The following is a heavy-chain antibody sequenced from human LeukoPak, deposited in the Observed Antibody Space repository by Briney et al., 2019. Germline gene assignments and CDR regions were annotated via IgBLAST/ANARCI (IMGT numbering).Heavy chain of an antibody. J-gene: IGHJ5*02. V-gene: IGHV3-7*01. CDR2: MKGDGSEK. CDR1: GFTFSSYA. D-gene: IGHD6-19*01. Sequence: PGGSLRLSCAASGFTFSSYAMSWVRQAPGKGLEWVANMKGDGSEKHYVDSMKGRFTISRDNAKNSLYLQMNSLTAEDTAVYYCARQVQYRSGYFPPDPWGQGTLVTVSS. CDR3: ARQVQYRSGYFPPDP.